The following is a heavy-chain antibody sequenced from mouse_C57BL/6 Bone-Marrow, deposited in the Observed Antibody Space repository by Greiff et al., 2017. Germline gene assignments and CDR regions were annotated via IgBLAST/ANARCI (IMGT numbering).Heavy chain of an antibody. V-gene: IGHV1-81*01. CDR3: ARAGVGSYLYYYAMDY. D-gene: IGHD1-1*02. CDR2: IYPRSGNT. Sequence: QVQLQQSGAELARPGASVKLSCKASGYTFTSYGISWVKQRTGQGLEWIGEIYPRSGNTYYNEKFKGKATLTADKSSSTAYMELRSLTSEDSAVYFCARAGVGSYLYYYAMDYWGQGTSVTVSS. J-gene: IGHJ4*01. CDR1: GYTFTSYG.